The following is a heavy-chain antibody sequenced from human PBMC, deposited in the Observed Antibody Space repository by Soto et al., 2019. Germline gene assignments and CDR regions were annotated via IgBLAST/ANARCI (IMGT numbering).Heavy chain of an antibody. CDR1: GFTFSSYG. Sequence: QVQLVESGGGVVQPGRSLRLSCAASGFTFSSYGMHWVRQAPGKGLEWVAVISYDGSNKYYADSVKGRFTISRDNSKNSLYLQMNSLRAEDTAVFYCAKESVYYCSGSYYSVDYWGQGTLVTVSS. D-gene: IGHD3-10*01. CDR2: ISYDGSNK. V-gene: IGHV3-30*18. J-gene: IGHJ4*02. CDR3: AKESVYYCSGSYYSVDY.